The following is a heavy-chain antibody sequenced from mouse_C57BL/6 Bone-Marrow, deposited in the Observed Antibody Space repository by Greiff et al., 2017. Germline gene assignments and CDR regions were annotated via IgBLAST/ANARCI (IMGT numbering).Heavy chain of an antibody. Sequence: QVQLQQPGADLVAPSATVTMSCKASGYTLTSYGVTWVRQRPGQGLEWLGDIYPTSGRSNYYAKFKSKAILNVDTSSNTAYMQLSSQTSEDSAVFYCASSGPLGRSFDYWGQGTTLTVSS. CDR1: GYTLTSYG. CDR2: IYPTSGRS. V-gene: IGHV1-55*01. J-gene: IGHJ2*01. CDR3: ASSGPLGRSFDY. D-gene: IGHD4-1*01.